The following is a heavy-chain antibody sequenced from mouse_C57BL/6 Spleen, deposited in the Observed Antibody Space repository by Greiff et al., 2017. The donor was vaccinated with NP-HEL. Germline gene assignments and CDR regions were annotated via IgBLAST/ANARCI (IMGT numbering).Heavy chain of an antibody. CDR2: IYPGDGDT. J-gene: IGHJ2*01. Sequence: QVQLKESGPELVKPGASVKISCKASGYAFSSSWMNWVKQRPGKGLEWIGRIYPGDGDTNYNGKFKGKATLTADKSSSTAYMQLSSLTSEDSAVYFCARGGYFDYWGQGTTLTVSS. CDR1: GYAFSSSW. V-gene: IGHV1-82*01. CDR3: ARGGYFDY.